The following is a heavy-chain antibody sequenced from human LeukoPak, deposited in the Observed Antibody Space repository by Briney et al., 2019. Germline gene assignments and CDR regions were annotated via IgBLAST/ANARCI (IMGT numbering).Heavy chain of an antibody. Sequence: SETLSLTCTVSGDSISGYHWSWVRQSPVKGLEFIGYILYSGSTNYNPSLKSRVTISVDTSKNQFSLKLSSVTAADTAVYYCARDRYTVVSWYFDLWGRGTLVTVSS. D-gene: IGHD4-23*01. CDR2: ILYSGST. CDR1: GDSISGYH. J-gene: IGHJ2*01. CDR3: ARDRYTVVSWYFDL. V-gene: IGHV4-59*12.